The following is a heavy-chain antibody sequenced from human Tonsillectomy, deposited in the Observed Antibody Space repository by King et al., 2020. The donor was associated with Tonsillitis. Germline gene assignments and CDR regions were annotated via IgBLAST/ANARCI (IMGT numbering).Heavy chain of an antibody. J-gene: IGHJ4*02. CDR1: GGSISSSSYY. CDR3: ARGSRLGIYYFDY. Sequence: QLQESGPGLVKPSETLSLTCTVSGGSISSSSYYWGWIRQPPGKGLEWIGSIYYSGSTYYNPSLKSRVTMSVDTSNNQFSLKLSSVTAAATAVYYCARGSRLGIYYFDYWGQGTLVTVSS. V-gene: IGHV4-39*01. CDR2: IYYSGST. D-gene: IGHD3-22*01.